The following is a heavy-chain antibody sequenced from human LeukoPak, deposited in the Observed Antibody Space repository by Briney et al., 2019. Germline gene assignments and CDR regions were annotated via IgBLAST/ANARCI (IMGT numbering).Heavy chain of an antibody. CDR1: LGSTSIGNSY. V-gene: IGHV4-30-4*01. Sequence: SETLSDTCTHSLGSTSIGNSYGSWIRHPPGNCLEWLGYIYYSGSTYYNPSLKSRVTISVDTSKNQFSLKLSSVTAADTDVYYCARVTYYYDSSGYLHWYFDLWGRGTLVTVSS. CDR3: ARVTYYYDSSGYLHWYFDL. CDR2: IYYSGST. J-gene: IGHJ2*01. D-gene: IGHD3-22*01.